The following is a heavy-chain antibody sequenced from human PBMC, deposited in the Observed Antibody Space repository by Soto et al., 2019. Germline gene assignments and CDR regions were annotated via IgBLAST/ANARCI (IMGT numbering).Heavy chain of an antibody. CDR2: INVDNGET. J-gene: IGHJ5*02. CDR3: ARWISGGYSDWFDP. V-gene: IGHV1-18*04. D-gene: IGHD1-26*01. CDR1: GYNFMRYG. Sequence: QVQLVQSGAEVKKPGASVKVSCKASGYNFMRYGFTWVRQAPGHGLEWMGWINVDNGETKYPQKIQGRVTMTTDTHTSPVYMELRSLTSDDTAVYYCARWISGGYSDWFDPWSDGTLVTVSS.